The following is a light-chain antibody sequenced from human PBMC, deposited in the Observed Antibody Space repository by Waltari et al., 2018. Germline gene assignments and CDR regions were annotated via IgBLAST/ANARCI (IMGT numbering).Light chain of an antibody. V-gene: IGKV4-1*01. CDR3: QQYYSTPPT. Sequence: DIVMTQSPDSLAVCLGERATINCKSSQSVLYSSNNKNYLACYQQKPGQPPKLLIYWASTRESGVPDRFSGSGSGTDFTLTISSLQAEDVAVYYCQQYYSTPPTFGQGTKVEIK. CDR1: QSVLYSSNNKNY. CDR2: WAS. J-gene: IGKJ1*01.